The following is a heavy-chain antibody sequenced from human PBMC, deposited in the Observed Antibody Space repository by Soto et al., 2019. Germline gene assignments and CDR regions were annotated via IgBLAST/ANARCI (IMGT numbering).Heavy chain of an antibody. CDR1: GGTFSSYA. CDR2: IIPIFGTA. J-gene: IGHJ5*02. V-gene: IGHV1-69*13. CDR3: ARAPKYDFWSGYYPA. D-gene: IGHD3-3*01. Sequence: EAPVKVSCKASGGTFSSYAISWVRQAPGQGLEWMGGIIPIFGTANYAQKFQGRVTITADESTSTAYMELSSLRSEDTAVYYCARAPKYDFWSGYYPAWGQGTLVTVSS.